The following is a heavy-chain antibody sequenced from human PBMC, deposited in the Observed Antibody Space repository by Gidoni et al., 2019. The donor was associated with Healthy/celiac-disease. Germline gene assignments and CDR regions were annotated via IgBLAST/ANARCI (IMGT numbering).Heavy chain of an antibody. V-gene: IGHV3-23*04. CDR1: GFTFSSYA. CDR3: AKDTLMITFGGVIVSGY. Sequence: EVQLVESGGGLVQPGGSLRLSCAASGFTFSSYAMSWVRQAPGKGLEWVSAISGSGGSTYYADSVKGRFTISRDNSKNTLYLQMNSLRAEDTAVYYCAKDTLMITFGGVIVSGYWGQGTLVTVSS. D-gene: IGHD3-16*02. CDR2: ISGSGGST. J-gene: IGHJ4*02.